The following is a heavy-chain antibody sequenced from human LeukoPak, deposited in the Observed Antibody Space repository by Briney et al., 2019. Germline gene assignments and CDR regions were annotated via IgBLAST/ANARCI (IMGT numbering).Heavy chain of an antibody. CDR1: GFTFDDYG. Sequence: GGSLRLSCAASGFTFDDYGMSWVRQAPGKGLEWVSGINWNGGSTGYADSVKGGFTISRDNAKNSLYLQMNSLRAEDTALYYCARDPPRSHSFDYWGQGTLVTVSS. J-gene: IGHJ4*02. CDR3: ARDPPRSHSFDY. CDR2: INWNGGST. V-gene: IGHV3-20*04.